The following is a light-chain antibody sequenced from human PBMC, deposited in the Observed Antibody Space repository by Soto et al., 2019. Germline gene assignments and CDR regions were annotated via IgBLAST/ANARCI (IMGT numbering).Light chain of an antibody. J-gene: IGKJ2*01. CDR3: QQYNTWPPIP. Sequence: EIVMTQSPATLSVSPGERATLSCRASQSVSSNLAWYQQKPGQAPRLLIYGASTRATGIPAGFSGSGSGTEFTLTISSLQSEDFAVYYCQQYNTWPPIPFGQGTKLEIK. V-gene: IGKV3-15*01. CDR1: QSVSSN. CDR2: GAS.